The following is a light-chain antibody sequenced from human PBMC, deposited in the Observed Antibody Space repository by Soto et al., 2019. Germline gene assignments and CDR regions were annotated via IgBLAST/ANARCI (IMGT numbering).Light chain of an antibody. V-gene: IGLV1-44*01. CDR2: SNN. CDR3: AAWDVSLNGFYV. Sequence: QSVLTQRPSASGTPGQRVTISCSGGSSNIGSNPVNWYQHLPGTAPKLLIFSNNQRPSGVPDRFSGSKSGTSASLAISGLQSEDEADYYCAAWDVSLNGFYVFGTGTKVTVL. J-gene: IGLJ1*01. CDR1: SSNIGSNP.